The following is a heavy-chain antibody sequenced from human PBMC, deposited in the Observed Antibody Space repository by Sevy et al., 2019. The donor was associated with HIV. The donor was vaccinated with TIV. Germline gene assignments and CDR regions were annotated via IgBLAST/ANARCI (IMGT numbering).Heavy chain of an antibody. Sequence: GGSLRLSCAASGFTFSSYNMNWVRQAPGKGLEWVSSISSSSTYIYYADSVQGRFTISRDNAKNSLFLQMNSLRAEDTAVYHCARDFGPGIAAAPDLWGRGTLVTVS. CDR2: ISSSSTYI. J-gene: IGHJ2*01. CDR1: GFTFSSYN. V-gene: IGHV3-21*01. CDR3: ARDFGPGIAAAPDL. D-gene: IGHD6-13*01.